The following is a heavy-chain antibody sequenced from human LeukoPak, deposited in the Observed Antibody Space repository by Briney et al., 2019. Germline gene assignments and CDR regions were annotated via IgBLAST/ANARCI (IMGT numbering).Heavy chain of an antibody. Sequence: ASVKVSCKASGYTFTSFGISWVRQAPGQGLEWMGWISAYNCNTNYAQKLQGRVTMTTDTSTSTAYMELRSLRSDDTAVYYCASSYWAPYCGGDCYPHVYYFDYWGQGTLVTVSS. CDR2: ISAYNCNT. CDR3: ASSYWAPYCGGDCYPHVYYFDY. CDR1: GYTFTSFG. J-gene: IGHJ4*02. V-gene: IGHV1-18*01. D-gene: IGHD2-21*02.